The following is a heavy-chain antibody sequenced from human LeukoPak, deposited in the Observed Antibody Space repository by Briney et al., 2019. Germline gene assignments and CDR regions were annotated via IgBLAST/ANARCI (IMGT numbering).Heavy chain of an antibody. J-gene: IGHJ3*02. CDR3: ASLTPTTDDAFDI. CDR2: IYPGDSDT. V-gene: IGHV5-51*01. CDR1: GYSFTSYW. Sequence: GESLKISCKGSGYSFTSYWIGWVRQMPGKGLEWMGIIYPGDSDTRYSPSFQGQVTISADKSISTAYLQWSSLKASDTAMYYCASLTPTTDDAFDIWGQGTMVTVSS. D-gene: IGHD4-11*01.